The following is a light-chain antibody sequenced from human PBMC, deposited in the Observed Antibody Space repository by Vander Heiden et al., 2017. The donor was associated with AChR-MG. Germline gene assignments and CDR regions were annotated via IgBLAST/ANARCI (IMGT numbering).Light chain of an antibody. CDR2: DVT. J-gene: IGLJ2*01. CDR1: SSDVGAYNY. V-gene: IGLV2-14*01. CDR3: RYSTSPSTRWV. Sequence: QSALTQPASVSGSPGQSITIPCTGTSSDVGAYNYVSWYQQYPGKAPKRLIYDVTYRPSGVSNRFSGSKSGNKASLTISGLQAEDEAEYYCRYSTSPSTRWVFGGGTKLTVL.